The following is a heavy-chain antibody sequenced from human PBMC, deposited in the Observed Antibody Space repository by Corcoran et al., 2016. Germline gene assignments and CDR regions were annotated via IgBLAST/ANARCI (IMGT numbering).Heavy chain of an antibody. V-gene: IGHV3-7*03. CDR2: INGDGSEK. J-gene: IGHJ4*02. CDR1: GFSFSYYW. Sequence: EVQVVESGGGLVQPGGSLRLSCATSGFSFSYYWMSWVRQAPGKGLEWVANINGDGSEKYYVDSVKGRFTISRDNGKNSLYLQMNSLRAEDTGVYYCAREGVQIYGWLWGQVTLVTVSS. CDR3: AREGVQIYGWL. D-gene: IGHD3-10*01.